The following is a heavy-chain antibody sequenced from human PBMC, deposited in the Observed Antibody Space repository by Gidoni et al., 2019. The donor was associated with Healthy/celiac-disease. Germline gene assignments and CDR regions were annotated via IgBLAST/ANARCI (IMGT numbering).Heavy chain of an antibody. V-gene: IGHV3-23*01. CDR2: ISGSGGST. J-gene: IGHJ3*02. Sequence: EVQLLESGGGLVQPGGSLRLSCAASGFTFSSYAMSWVRQAPGKGLEWVSSISGSGGSTYYADTVKGRFTISRDNSKNTLYLQMNSLRAEDTAVYYCARKRRSGWLPDAFDIWGQGTMVTVSS. CDR1: GFTFSSYA. CDR3: ARKRRSGWLPDAFDI. D-gene: IGHD6-19*01.